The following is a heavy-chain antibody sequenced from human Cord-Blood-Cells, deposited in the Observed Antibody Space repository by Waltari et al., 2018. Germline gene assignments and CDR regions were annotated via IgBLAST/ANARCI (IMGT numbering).Heavy chain of an antibody. CDR1: GGTFSSYA. Sequence: QVQLVQSGAEVKKPGSSVKVSCKASGGTFSSYAISWVRQAPGQGLEWMGGIIPIFGTANYAQKLQGRVTITADESTSTAYMELSSLRSEDTAVYDCARDPEDDYYDSSGYYDYWGQGTLVTVSS. V-gene: IGHV1-69*01. CDR2: IIPIFGTA. D-gene: IGHD3-22*01. CDR3: ARDPEDDYYDSSGYYDY. J-gene: IGHJ4*02.